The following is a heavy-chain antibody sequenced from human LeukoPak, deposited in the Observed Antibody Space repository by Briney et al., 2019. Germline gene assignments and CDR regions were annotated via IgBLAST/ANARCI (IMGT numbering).Heavy chain of an antibody. CDR1: VYTLTGYY. CDR2: INPNSGGT. CDR3: ARGGSYYEFDY. Sequence: ASVTVSFKASVYTLTGYYMHWVRPAPGQGLEWMGWINPNSGGTNYAQKFQGRVTMTRDTSISTAYMELSRLRSDDTAVYYCARGGSYYEFDYWGRGTLVTVST. V-gene: IGHV1-2*02. J-gene: IGHJ4*02. D-gene: IGHD1-26*01.